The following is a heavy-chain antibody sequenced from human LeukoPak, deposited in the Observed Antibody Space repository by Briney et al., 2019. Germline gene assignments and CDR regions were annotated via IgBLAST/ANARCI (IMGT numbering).Heavy chain of an antibody. V-gene: IGHV5-51*01. J-gene: IGHJ4*02. Sequence: GESLRISCKASGYNFPKSWIGWVRQRPGKGLEWMGIIYPHDSDTRYSPSFQGQVTISANKSNTTAYLQWSSLKASDPAIYYCARHSTSASGTYALDYWGQGTLVAVSS. CDR3: ARHSTSASGTYALDY. D-gene: IGHD3-10*01. CDR1: GYNFPKSW. CDR2: IYPHDSDT.